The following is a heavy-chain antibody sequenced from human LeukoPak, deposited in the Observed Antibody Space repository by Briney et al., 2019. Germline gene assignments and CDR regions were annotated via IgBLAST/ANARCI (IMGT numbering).Heavy chain of an antibody. CDR1: GFTFSSYS. CDR2: ISSSSSYI. D-gene: IGHD6-6*01. CDR3: ARAIAARLASHYYYMDV. V-gene: IGHV3-21*01. J-gene: IGHJ6*03. Sequence: KPGGSLRLSCAASGFTFSSYSMNWVRQAPGKGLEWVSSISSSSSYIYYADSVKGRFTISRDNAKNSLYLQMNSLRAEDTAVYYCARAIAARLASHYYYMDVWGKGTTVTVSS.